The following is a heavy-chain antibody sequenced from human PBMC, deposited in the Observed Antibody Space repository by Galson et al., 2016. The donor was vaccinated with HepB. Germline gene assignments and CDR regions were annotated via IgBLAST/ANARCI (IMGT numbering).Heavy chain of an antibody. Sequence: SETLSLTCTVSGASVSDYHWAWIRQPPGKGLEWIGHLFFVGSTDYSPSLQSRVTVSIDTSRNQLSLNLTSVTAADTAVYYCARGGRPPREEYYFDNWGQGTAVTVSS. CDR1: GASVSDYH. V-gene: IGHV4-59*02. J-gene: IGHJ4*02. D-gene: IGHD1-26*01. CDR2: LFFVGST. CDR3: ARGGRPPREEYYFDN.